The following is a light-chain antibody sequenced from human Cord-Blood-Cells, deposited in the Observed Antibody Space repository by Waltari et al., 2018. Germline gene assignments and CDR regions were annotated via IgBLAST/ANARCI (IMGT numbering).Light chain of an antibody. CDR1: QSISSY. V-gene: IGKV1-39*01. CDR2: AAS. J-gene: IGKJ4*01. CDR3: QQSYSTPPLT. Sequence: DIQMTQSPSSLSASVGDRVTITLRASQSISSYLNWYQQKPGKAPKLLIYAASSLQSGVPSRFSGSGSGTDFTLTISSLQPEDFATYYCQQSYSTPPLTFGGGTKVEIK.